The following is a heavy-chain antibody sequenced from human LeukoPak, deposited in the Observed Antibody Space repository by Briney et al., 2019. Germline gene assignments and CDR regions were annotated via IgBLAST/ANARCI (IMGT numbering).Heavy chain of an antibody. Sequence: GESLKISCKGSGYSFTSYWIGWVRQAPGKGLEWVANIKQDGSEKHYVDSVKGRFTISRDNAKNSLSLQMNSLRAEDTAVYYCARITFYYGSSGYLGWFDPWGQGTLVTVSS. CDR2: IKQDGSEK. CDR3: ARITFYYGSSGYLGWFDP. D-gene: IGHD3-22*01. J-gene: IGHJ5*02. V-gene: IGHV3-7*01. CDR1: GYSFTSYW.